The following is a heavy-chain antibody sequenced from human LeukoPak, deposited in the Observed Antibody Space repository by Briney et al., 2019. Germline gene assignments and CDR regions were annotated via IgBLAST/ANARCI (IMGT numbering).Heavy chain of an antibody. D-gene: IGHD1-26*01. CDR3: ARTPYSGSHFDY. V-gene: IGHV4-38-2*01. Sequence: PSETLSLTCAVSGYSISSGYYWGWIRQPPGKGLEWIGEINHSGSTNYNPSLKSRVTISVDTSKNQFSLKLSSVTAADTAVYYCARTPYSGSHFDYWGQGTLVTVSS. CDR2: INHSGST. CDR1: GYSISSGYY. J-gene: IGHJ4*02.